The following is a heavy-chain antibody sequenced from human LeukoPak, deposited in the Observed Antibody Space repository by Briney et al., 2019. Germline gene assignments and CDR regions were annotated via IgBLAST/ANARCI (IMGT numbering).Heavy chain of an antibody. CDR1: GFTFSSYS. Sequence: GGSLRLSCAASGFTFSSYSMNWVRQAPGKGLEWVSSISSSSSHIYYADSVKGRFTISRDNAKNSLYLQMNSLRAEDTAVYYCARDQPGAAAGTFWGQGTLVTVSS. CDR2: ISSSSSHI. D-gene: IGHD6-13*01. CDR3: ARDQPGAAAGTF. J-gene: IGHJ4*02. V-gene: IGHV3-21*01.